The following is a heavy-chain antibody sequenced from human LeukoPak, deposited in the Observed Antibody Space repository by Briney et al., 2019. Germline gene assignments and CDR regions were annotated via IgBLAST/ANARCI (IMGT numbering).Heavy chain of an antibody. V-gene: IGHV3-7*01. J-gene: IGHJ4*02. CDR2: IKQDASEK. Sequence: PGGSLRLSCAASEFTFSSYWMSWVRQAPGKGLEWVANIKQDASEKYYVDSVKGRFTISRDNAKNSLYLQMNSLRAEDTAMYYCARGHVDTTMTGEFDHWGQGTQVTASS. D-gene: IGHD7-27*01. CDR3: ARGHVDTTMTGEFDH. CDR1: EFTFSSYW.